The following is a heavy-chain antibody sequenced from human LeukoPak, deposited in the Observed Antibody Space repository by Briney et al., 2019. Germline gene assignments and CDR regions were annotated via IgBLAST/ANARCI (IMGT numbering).Heavy chain of an antibody. CDR3: ARRLDAFDL. CDR1: GFTFSDYY. V-gene: IGHV3-11*01. CDR2: ITGSGNIQ. Sequence: GGSLRLSCAASGFTFSDYYMSRIRQAPGRGLEWISYITGSGNIQYYADSVQGRFIISRDNAQNSLFLQMNSLSADDTAIYYCARRLDAFDLWGQGTMVTVSS. J-gene: IGHJ3*01.